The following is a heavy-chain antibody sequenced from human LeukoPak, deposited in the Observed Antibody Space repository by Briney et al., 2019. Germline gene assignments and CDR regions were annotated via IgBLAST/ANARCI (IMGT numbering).Heavy chain of an antibody. V-gene: IGHV1-2*02. J-gene: IGHJ4*02. CDR3: ARDLYQHDY. D-gene: IGHD2/OR15-2a*01. CDR2: INPNSGDT. Sequence: VASVKVPCKASGYTFTGYYMHWVRQAPGQGLEWMGWINPNSGDTNYAQKFQGRVTMTRDTSISTAYMELSRLRSDDTAVYYCARDLYQHDYWGQGTLVTVSS. CDR1: GYTFTGYY.